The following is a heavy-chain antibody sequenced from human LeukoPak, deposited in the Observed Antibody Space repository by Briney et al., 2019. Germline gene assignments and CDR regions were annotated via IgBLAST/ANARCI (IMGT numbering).Heavy chain of an antibody. Sequence: ASVKVSCKASGYSFNDYYLHWVRQAPGQGLEWMAWINPNSGVTNYAQKFQGWVTMTRDTSISTAYMELSRLRSDDTAVYYCASSIAVAGIDYWGQGTLVTVSS. V-gene: IGHV1-2*04. D-gene: IGHD6-19*01. J-gene: IGHJ4*02. CDR1: GYSFNDYY. CDR3: ASSIAVAGIDY. CDR2: INPNSGVT.